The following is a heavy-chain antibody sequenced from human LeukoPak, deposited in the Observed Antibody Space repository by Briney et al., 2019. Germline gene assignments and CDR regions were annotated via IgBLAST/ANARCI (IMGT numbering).Heavy chain of an antibody. Sequence: PGGSLRLSCAASGFTVSSNYMSWVRQAPGKGLEWVSGISWNSGSIGYAVSVKGRFTISRDNAKNSLYLQMNSLRAEDTALYYCAKDIRGYGSGSYGAFDIWGQGTMVTVSS. CDR3: AKDIRGYGSGSYGAFDI. CDR2: ISWNSGSI. J-gene: IGHJ3*02. V-gene: IGHV3-9*01. CDR1: GFTVSSNY. D-gene: IGHD3-10*01.